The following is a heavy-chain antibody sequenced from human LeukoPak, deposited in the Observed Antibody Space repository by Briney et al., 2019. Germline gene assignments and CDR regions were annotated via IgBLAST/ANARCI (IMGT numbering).Heavy chain of an antibody. J-gene: IGHJ4*02. CDR2: INWDGGVT. CDR1: GFTFDAHG. V-gene: IGHV3-20*04. D-gene: IGHD3-10*01. Sequence: GGSLRLSCAASGFTFDAHGMNWVRQAPGKGLEWVAGINWDGGVTAYADSVKGRFTISRDNTKNSLYLQMNSLRAEDTAVYYCARLFVYGSGAEAFDYWGQGALVTVSS. CDR3: ARLFVYGSGAEAFDY.